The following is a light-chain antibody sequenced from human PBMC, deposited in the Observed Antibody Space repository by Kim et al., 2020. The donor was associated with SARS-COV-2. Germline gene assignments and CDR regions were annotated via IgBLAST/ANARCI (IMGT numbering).Light chain of an antibody. J-gene: IGLJ3*02. CDR3: QVWNSNSDHPGV. V-gene: IGLV3-21*04. CDR2: YNS. CDR1: NIGSKT. Sequence: GKAARITCGGDNIGSKTVQWYQQNPGQAPVLVIYYNSDRPSGIPERFSGSNSGNTATLTISRVEAGDEADYYCQVWNSNSDHPGVFGGGTKVTVL.